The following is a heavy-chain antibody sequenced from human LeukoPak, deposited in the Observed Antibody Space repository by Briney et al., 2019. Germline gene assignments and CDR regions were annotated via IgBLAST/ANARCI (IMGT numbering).Heavy chain of an antibody. J-gene: IGHJ4*02. CDR1: GFTFSRYG. CDR2: VWYDGSNK. Sequence: QAGGSLRLSCAASGFTFSRYGMHWVSHAPGKGLEWVAVVWYDGSNKYYADSVKGRFTISRENSKNTLYLQMNSLRAEDTAVYYCARDYYGSGTDQDYWGQGTLVTVSS. V-gene: IGHV3-33*01. D-gene: IGHD3-10*01. CDR3: ARDYYGSGTDQDY.